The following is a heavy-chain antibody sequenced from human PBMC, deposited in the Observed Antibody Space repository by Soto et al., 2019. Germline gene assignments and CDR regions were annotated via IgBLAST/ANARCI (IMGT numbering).Heavy chain of an antibody. CDR3: TRLSGPLIAAAGY. Sequence: GGSLRLSCAASGFTFSGSAMHWVRQASGKGLEWVGRIRSKANSYATAYAASVKGRFTISRDDSKNTAYLQMNSLKTEDTAVYYCTRLSGPLIAAAGYWGQGTLVTVSS. CDR1: GFTFSGSA. CDR2: IRSKANSYAT. V-gene: IGHV3-73*01. J-gene: IGHJ4*02. D-gene: IGHD6-13*01.